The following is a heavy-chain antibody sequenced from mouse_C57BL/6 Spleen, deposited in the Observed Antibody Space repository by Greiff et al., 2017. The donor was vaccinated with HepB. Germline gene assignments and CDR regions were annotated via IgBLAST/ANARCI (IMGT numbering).Heavy chain of an antibody. J-gene: IGHJ3*01. D-gene: IGHD1-1*01. CDR1: GYAFSSSW. V-gene: IGHV1-82*01. CDR2: IYPGDGDT. CDR3: ASQAYYYGSPFAY. Sequence: QVQLQQSGPELVKPGASVKISCKASGYAFSSSWMNWVKQRPGKGLEWIGRIYPGDGDTNYNGKFKGKATLTADKSSSTAYMQLSSLTSEDSAVYFCASQAYYYGSPFAYWGQGTLVTVSA.